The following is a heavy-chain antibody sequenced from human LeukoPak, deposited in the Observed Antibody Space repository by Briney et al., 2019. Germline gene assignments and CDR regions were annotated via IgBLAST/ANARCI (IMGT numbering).Heavy chain of an antibody. D-gene: IGHD3-10*01. CDR3: ARGYGSGSYYNVVDYYYGMDV. CDR2: IKQDGSEK. CDR1: GFTFSSYW. J-gene: IGHJ6*04. Sequence: GGSLRLSCAASGFTFSSYWMSWVRQAPGKGLEWVANIKQDGSEKYYVDSVKGRFTISRDNAKNSLYLQMNSLRAEDTAVYYCARGYGSGSYYNVVDYYYGMDVWGKGTTVTVSS. V-gene: IGHV3-7*01.